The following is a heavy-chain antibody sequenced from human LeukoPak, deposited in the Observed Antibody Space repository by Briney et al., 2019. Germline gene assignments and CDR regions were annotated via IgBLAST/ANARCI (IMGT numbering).Heavy chain of an antibody. V-gene: IGHV4-59*08. D-gene: IGHD3-9*01. CDR1: GGSISSYH. CDR2: IYYSGST. J-gene: IGHJ3*02. CDR3: ARLAPYDILTGYLTTDAFDI. Sequence: SETLSLTCTVSGGSISSYHWSWLRQPPGKGLEWLGYIYYSGSTNYNPSLKSRVTISVDTSKNQFSLKLSSVTAADTAVYYCARLAPYDILTGYLTTDAFDIWGQGTMVTVSS.